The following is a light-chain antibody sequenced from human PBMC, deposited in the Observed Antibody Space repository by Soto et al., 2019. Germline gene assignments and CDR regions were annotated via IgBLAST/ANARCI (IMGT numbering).Light chain of an antibody. CDR3: QQRSNWPLIT. V-gene: IGKV3-11*01. Sequence: EMVLTQSPATLSLSPGERATLSCRASQSVSSYLAWSQQKPGQAPRLLIYDASNRATGIPARFSASGSGTDFTLTISSLEPEDFAVYYCQQRSNWPLITFGQGTRLEIK. J-gene: IGKJ5*01. CDR1: QSVSSY. CDR2: DAS.